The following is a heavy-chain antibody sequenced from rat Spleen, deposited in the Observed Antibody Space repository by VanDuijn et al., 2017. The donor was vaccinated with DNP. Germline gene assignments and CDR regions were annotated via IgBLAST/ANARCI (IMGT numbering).Heavy chain of an antibody. V-gene: IGHV5-22*01. CDR2: ISYEGSST. J-gene: IGHJ2*01. Sequence: EVQLVESGGGLVQPGRSLKLSCAASGFTFSDYYMAWVRQAPKKGLEWVASISYEGSSTYYGDSVKGRFTISRDNAKSTLYLQMNSLRSEDTATYYCAKRGYYSRDYFDYWGQGVMVTVSS. D-gene: IGHD1-1*01. CDR3: AKRGYYSRDYFDY. CDR1: GFTFSDYY.